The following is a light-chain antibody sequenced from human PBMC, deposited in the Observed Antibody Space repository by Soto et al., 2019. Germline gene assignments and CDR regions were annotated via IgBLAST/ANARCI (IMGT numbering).Light chain of an antibody. Sequence: QSVVTQEPSLTVSPGGTVTLTCGSSTGAVTSGHYSYWFQQKPGQAPRTLVYNTSDKHSWAPARFSGSLLGGKAALTLSGAQPEDGAEYYCLLSYSGARVFGGGTKLTVL. J-gene: IGLJ3*02. CDR3: LLSYSGARV. CDR2: NTS. CDR1: TGAVTSGHY. V-gene: IGLV7-46*01.